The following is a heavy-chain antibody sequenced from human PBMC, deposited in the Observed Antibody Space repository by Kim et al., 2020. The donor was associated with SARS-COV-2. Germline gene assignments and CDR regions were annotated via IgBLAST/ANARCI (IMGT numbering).Heavy chain of an antibody. CDR1: GYSFIDHD. V-gene: IGHV3-30*18. CDR3: AKDQGGWRYQSGMDV. CDR2: ISYDGSDK. J-gene: IGHJ6*02. D-gene: IGHD3-16*02. Sequence: GGSLRLSCAAFGYSFIDHDMNWVRQAPGKGLEWVALISYDGSDKYYADSVKGRFTISRDNSKNTVFLEMNSLRAEDTAVYYCAKDQGGWRYQSGMDVWGQGTTVTVSS.